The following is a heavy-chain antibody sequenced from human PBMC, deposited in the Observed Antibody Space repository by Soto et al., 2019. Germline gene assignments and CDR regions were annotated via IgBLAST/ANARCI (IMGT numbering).Heavy chain of an antibody. V-gene: IGHV3-23*01. CDR3: AKGATSSWYGGHFDC. CDR2: IRGSGGST. D-gene: IGHD6-13*01. J-gene: IGHJ4*02. CDR1: GFTFSTYA. Sequence: EVQLLESGGGLVQPGGSLRVSCAASGFTFSTYAMNWVRQAPGKGLEWVSAIRGSGGSTYYADSVKGRFTISRDNSKNTLYLQRNSLRAEDPAVYYCAKGATSSWYGGHFDCWGQGTLVTVSS.